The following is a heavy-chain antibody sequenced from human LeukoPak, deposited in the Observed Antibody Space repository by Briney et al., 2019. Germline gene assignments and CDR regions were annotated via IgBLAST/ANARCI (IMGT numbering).Heavy chain of an antibody. J-gene: IGHJ4*02. CDR2: IISGSGVTT. CDR3: ARAFGSSWYVLDY. D-gene: IGHD6-13*01. V-gene: IGHV3-23*01. CDR1: GFTFSTYG. Sequence: GGTLRLSCAASGFTFSTYGMSWVRQAPGKGLEWVSAIISGSGVTTYYADSVKGRFTISRDNAKNTLYLQMNSLRAEDTAVYYCARAFGSSWYVLDYWGQGTLVTVSS.